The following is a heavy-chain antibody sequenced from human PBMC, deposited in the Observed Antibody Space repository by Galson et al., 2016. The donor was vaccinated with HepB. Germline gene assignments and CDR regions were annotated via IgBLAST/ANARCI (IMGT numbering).Heavy chain of an antibody. D-gene: IGHD3-10*01. CDR2: IYTAGNT. J-gene: IGHJ6*02. CDR3: ARGPGYYSASGRPWDYNPMDV. V-gene: IGHV3-53*01. Sequence: SLRLSCAASGFIFSSFAMNWVRQAPGKGLEWVSIIYTAGNTYYTDSVKGRFTISRDNAQNTLYLQMTSLTGEDTSVYYCARGPGYYSASGRPWDYNPMDVWGQGTTVIVSS. CDR1: GFIFSSFA.